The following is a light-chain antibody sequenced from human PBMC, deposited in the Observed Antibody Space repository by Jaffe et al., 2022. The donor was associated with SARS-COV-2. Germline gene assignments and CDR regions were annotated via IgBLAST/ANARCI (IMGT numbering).Light chain of an antibody. J-gene: IGKJ1*01. CDR1: QSVGSN. CDR2: GAF. V-gene: IGKV3-15*01. CDR3: RHYTEWPQT. Sequence: EIVLTQSPATLSVSPGERATLSCRASQSVGSNLAWYQQKAGQAPRLLIFGAFTRATGIPARFSGSGTGTEFTLTISSLQSEDFAVYYCRHYTEWPQTFGPGTKVEIK.